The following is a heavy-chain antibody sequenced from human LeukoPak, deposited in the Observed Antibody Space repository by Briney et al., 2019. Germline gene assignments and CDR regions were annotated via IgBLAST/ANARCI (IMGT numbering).Heavy chain of an antibody. Sequence: ASVKVSCKASGYTFTGYYMHWVRQAPGQGLEWMGWINPNSGGTNYAQKFQGRVTMTRDTSISTAYMELSRLRSDDTAVYYCARNSLPKKSDSIVHRNWFDPWGQGTLVTVSS. D-gene: IGHD3-22*01. CDR2: INPNSGGT. J-gene: IGHJ5*02. CDR3: ARNSLPKKSDSIVHRNWFDP. V-gene: IGHV1-2*02. CDR1: GYTFTGYY.